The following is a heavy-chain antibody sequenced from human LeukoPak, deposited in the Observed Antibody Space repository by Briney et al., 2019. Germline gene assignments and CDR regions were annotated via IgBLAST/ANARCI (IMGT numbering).Heavy chain of an antibody. CDR2: IKQDGSEK. CDR3: ARRLRRYFDWPPYYFDY. CDR1: GFTFSSYW. V-gene: IGHV3-7*01. D-gene: IGHD3-9*01. Sequence: QPGRSLRLSCAASGFTFSSYWMSWVRQAPGKGLEWVANIKQDGSEKYYVDSVKGRFTISRDNAKNSLYLRMNSLRAEDTAVYYCARRLRRYFDWPPYYFDYWGQGTLVTVSS. J-gene: IGHJ4*02.